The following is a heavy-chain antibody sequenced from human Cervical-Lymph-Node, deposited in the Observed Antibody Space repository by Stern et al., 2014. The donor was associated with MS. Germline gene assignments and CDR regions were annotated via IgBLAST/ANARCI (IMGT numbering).Heavy chain of an antibody. CDR2: ITPVFGTT. CDR3: ARGGGLVGYFDY. Sequence: VQLVGSGAEVKKPGSSVKGSCKASGDTFSSYAINWVRQVPGQGLEGMGGITPVFGTTNYAQKFQGRVTITADKSTNTAYMELMTLRSEDTAVYYCARGGGLVGYFDYWGQGTLVSVSS. CDR1: GDTFSSYA. V-gene: IGHV1-69*06. D-gene: IGHD1-26*01. J-gene: IGHJ4*02.